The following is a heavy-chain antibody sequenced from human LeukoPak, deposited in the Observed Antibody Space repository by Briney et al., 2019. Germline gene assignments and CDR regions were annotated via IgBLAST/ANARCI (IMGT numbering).Heavy chain of an antibody. V-gene: IGHV1-69*06. Sequence: SVKVSCKASGYTFTGYYMHWVRQAPGQGLEWMGGIIPIFGTANYAQKFQGRVTITADKSTSTAYMELSSLRSEDTAVYYCATWFRMVRGVITRVDYWGQGTLVTVSS. CDR1: GYTFTGYY. CDR3: ATWFRMVRGVITRVDY. J-gene: IGHJ4*02. CDR2: IIPIFGTA. D-gene: IGHD3-10*01.